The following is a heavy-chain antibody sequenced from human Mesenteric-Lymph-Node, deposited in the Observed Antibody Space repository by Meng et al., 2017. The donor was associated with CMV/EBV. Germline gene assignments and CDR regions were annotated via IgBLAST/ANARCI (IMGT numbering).Heavy chain of an antibody. CDR1: GYTFPSYG. J-gene: IGHJ4*02. D-gene: IGHD5-12*01. CDR2: ISAYNSNT. Sequence: CKASGYTFPSYGITWVRQAPGQGLEWMGWISAYNSNTNYAQKLQGRVTMTTDTSTSTAYMELRSLRSDDTAMYYCARAGNVVATPSDYWGQGTLVTVSS. V-gene: IGHV1-18*01. CDR3: ARAGNVVATPSDY.